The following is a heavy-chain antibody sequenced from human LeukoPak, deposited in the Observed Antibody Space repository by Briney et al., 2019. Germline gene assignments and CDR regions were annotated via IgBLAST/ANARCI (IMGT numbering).Heavy chain of an antibody. CDR1: GGTFCSYA. Sequence: SVKVSCKASGGTFCSYAISWVRQAPGQGLEWMGGIIPIFGTANYAQKFQGRVTITADESTSTAYMELSSLRSEDTAVYYCAREESVAVAGPGYWGQGTLVTVSS. CDR3: AREESVAVAGPGY. D-gene: IGHD6-19*01. CDR2: IIPIFGTA. J-gene: IGHJ4*02. V-gene: IGHV1-69*01.